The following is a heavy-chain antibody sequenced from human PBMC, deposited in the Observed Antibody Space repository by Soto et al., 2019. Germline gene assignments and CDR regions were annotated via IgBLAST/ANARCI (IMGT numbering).Heavy chain of an antibody. D-gene: IGHD1-26*01. CDR3: ARREIQGPIDY. V-gene: IGHV1-8*02. CDR2: MNPNSGNT. J-gene: IGHJ4*02. Sequence: ASVQVSCKASGYTFTSYAMHWVRQATGQGLEWMGWMNPNSGNTGYAQKFQGRVTMTRNTSISTAYMELSRLRSDDTAVYYCARREIQGPIDYWGQGTLVTVSS. CDR1: GYTFTSYA.